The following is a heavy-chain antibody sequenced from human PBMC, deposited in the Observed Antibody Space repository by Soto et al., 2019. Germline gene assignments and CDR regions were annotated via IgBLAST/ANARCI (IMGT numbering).Heavy chain of an antibody. J-gene: IGHJ6*02. CDR1: GGTFSSYA. CDR3: AREGQQLVLRYYGMAV. CDR2: IIPIFGTA. Sequence: GASVKVSCKASGGTFSSYAISWVRQAPGQGLEWMGGIIPIFGTANYAQKFQGRVTITADKSTSTAYMELSSLRSEDTAVYYCAREGQQLVLRYYGMAVWGQGTTVTVSS. D-gene: IGHD6-13*01. V-gene: IGHV1-69*06.